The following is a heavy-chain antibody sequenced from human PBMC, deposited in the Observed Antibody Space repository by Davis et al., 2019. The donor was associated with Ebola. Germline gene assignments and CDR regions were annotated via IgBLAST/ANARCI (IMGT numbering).Heavy chain of an antibody. CDR3: AKDGGFYYGSGSYVQNFDY. D-gene: IGHD3-10*01. CDR1: GFTFSSYA. CDR2: ISGSGGST. V-gene: IGHV3-23*01. Sequence: PGGSLRLSCAASGFTFSSYAMSWVRQAPGKGLEWVSAISGSGGSTYYADSVKGRFTISRDNSKNTLYLQMNSLRAEDTAVYYCAKDGGFYYGSGSYVQNFDYWGQGTLVTVSS. J-gene: IGHJ4*02.